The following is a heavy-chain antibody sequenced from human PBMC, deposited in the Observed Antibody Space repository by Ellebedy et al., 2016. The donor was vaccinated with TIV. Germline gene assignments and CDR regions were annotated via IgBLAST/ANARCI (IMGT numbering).Heavy chain of an antibody. CDR2: LTADGRST. V-gene: IGHV3-23*01. CDR3: ARAKRGSYYSAFDI. J-gene: IGHJ3*02. D-gene: IGHD1-26*01. Sequence: GGSLRLXXAASGFSLSNSFMSWIRQAPGKGLEWVSTLTADGRSTYFADSVKGRFTLSRDISKNTLFLQMNSLRAEDTAVYYCARAKRGSYYSAFDIWGQGTMVTVSS. CDR1: GFSLSNSF.